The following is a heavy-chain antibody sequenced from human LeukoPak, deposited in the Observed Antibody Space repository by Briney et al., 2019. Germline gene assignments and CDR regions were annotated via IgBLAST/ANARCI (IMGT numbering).Heavy chain of an antibody. Sequence: SGGSLRLSCAASGFTFSSYSMNWVRQAPGKGLEWVSSISSSSSYIYYADSVKGRFTISRDNAKNSLYLQMNSLRAEDTAVYCCAMVASSSAPSDYWGQGTLVTVSS. CDR2: ISSSSSYI. V-gene: IGHV3-21*01. CDR1: GFTFSSYS. J-gene: IGHJ4*02. D-gene: IGHD2-21*01. CDR3: AMVASSSAPSDY.